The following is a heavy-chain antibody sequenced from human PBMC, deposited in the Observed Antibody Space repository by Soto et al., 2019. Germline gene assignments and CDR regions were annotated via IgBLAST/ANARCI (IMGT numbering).Heavy chain of an antibody. CDR1: GFTFRDYG. D-gene: IGHD1-26*01. CDR2: ISHHGLKE. Sequence: QVQLVESGGGVVRPGRALRLSCVASGFTFRDYGMHWVRQAPGKGLEWVAGISHHGLKEHYADSVKGRFTISRDNSKKTVYLQLNSLRGDDTAVYYCAKDWVGGSNKYYFEYWGQGTLVTVSS. V-gene: IGHV3-30*18. J-gene: IGHJ4*02. CDR3: AKDWVGGSNKYYFEY.